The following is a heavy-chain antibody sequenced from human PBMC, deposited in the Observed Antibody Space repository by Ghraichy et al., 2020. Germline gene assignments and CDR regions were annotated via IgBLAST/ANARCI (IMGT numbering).Heavy chain of an antibody. J-gene: IGHJ4*02. D-gene: IGHD2-2*01. V-gene: IGHV3-30*18. CDR2: IASDGNGE. Sequence: GGSLRLSCAASGFSFNTFAMDWVRQAPGKGLEWVALIASDGNGEFYADSVKGRFTVSRDNSKNTLFLQINSLTPEDTAVYYCAKGGNCSTTSCLGFDAWGQGTPVTGSS. CDR3: AKGGNCSTTSCLGFDA. CDR1: GFSFNTFA.